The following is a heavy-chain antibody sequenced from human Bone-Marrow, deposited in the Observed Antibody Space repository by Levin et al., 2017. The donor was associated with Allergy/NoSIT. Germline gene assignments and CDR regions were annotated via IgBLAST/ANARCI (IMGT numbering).Heavy chain of an antibody. CDR1: GGTFSSYA. V-gene: IGHV1-69*13. Sequence: ASVKVSCKASGGTFSSYAISWVRQAPGQGLEWMGGIIPIFGTANYAQKFQGRVTITADESTSTAYMELSSLRSEDTAVYYCATGRGGYGYYYDYMDVWGKGTTVTVSS. CDR3: ATGRGGYGYYYDYMDV. J-gene: IGHJ6*03. D-gene: IGHD5-18*01. CDR2: IIPIFGTA.